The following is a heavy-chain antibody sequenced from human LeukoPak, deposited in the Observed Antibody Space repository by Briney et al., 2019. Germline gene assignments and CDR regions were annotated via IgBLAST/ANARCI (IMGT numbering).Heavy chain of an antibody. D-gene: IGHD2-2*01. CDR2: ISYDGSNK. Sequence: SGGSLRLSCAASGFTFSSYAMHWVRQAPGKGLEWVAVISYDGSNKYYADSVKGRFTISRDNSKNTLYLQMNSLRAEDTAVYYCARDREDIVVVPAATPRGYWGQGTLVTVSS. CDR3: ARDREDIVVVPAATPRGY. J-gene: IGHJ4*02. CDR1: GFTFSSYA. V-gene: IGHV3-30-3*01.